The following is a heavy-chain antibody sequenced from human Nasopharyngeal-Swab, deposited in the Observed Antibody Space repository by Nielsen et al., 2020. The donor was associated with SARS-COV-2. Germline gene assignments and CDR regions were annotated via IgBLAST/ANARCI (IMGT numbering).Heavy chain of an antibody. CDR2: ISCDGCST. Sequence: SCAASGFTFDHYTMHWVRQAPGKGMEWVSLISCDGCSTYYADSVKGRFTISRDNSKNSLYLQMNSLRTEDTALYYCAKQNKWELDYWGQGTLVTVSS. D-gene: IGHD1-26*01. V-gene: IGHV3-43*01. CDR3: AKQNKWELDY. CDR1: GFTFDHYT. J-gene: IGHJ4*02.